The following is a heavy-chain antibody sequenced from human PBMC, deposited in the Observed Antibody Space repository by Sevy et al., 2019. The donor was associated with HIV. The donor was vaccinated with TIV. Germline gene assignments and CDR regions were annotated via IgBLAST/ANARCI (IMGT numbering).Heavy chain of an antibody. J-gene: IGHJ4*02. Sequence: GGSLRLSCAASGFTFDDYAMNWVRQAPGKGLEWVSGISWNSGSIGYADSVKGRFTISSDNAKNSLYLQMNSLRAEDTALYYCAKDSQYYYDGSGYYDYWGQGTLVTVSS. CDR1: GFTFDDYA. D-gene: IGHD3-22*01. CDR2: ISWNSGSI. CDR3: AKDSQYYYDGSGYYDY. V-gene: IGHV3-9*01.